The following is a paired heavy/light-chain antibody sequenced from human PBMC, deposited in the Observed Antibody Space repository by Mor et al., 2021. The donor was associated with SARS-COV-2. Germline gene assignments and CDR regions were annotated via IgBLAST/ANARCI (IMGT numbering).Light chain of an antibody. Sequence: QSALTQPRSVSGSPGQSVTISCTGTSSDVGGYHYVSWYQQHPGKAPKLIIFDVIKRPSGVPDRFSGSKSGNTASLTISGLQAEDEADYYCCSYAGSSWVFGGGTKLTVL. J-gene: IGLJ3*02. CDR2: DVI. CDR3: CSYAGSSWV. CDR1: SSDVGGYHY. V-gene: IGLV2-11*01.
Heavy chain of an antibody. Sequence: QVQLVQSGAEVKKPGASVKVSCKASGYTFTNYYMHWVRQAPGQGLEWMGIINLSGGRTSFAQKFQGRLTMTRDTSTSTVYMELSSLRSEDTAVYYCARDLVGLDIVVVPTAANWFDPWGQGTLVTVSS. CDR2: INLSGGRT. CDR3: ARDLVGLDIVVVPTAANWFDP. D-gene: IGHD2-2*01. V-gene: IGHV1-46*01. CDR1: GYTFTNYY. J-gene: IGHJ5*02.